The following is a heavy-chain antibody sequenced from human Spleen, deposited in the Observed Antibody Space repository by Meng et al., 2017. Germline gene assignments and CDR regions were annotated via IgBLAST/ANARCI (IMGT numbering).Heavy chain of an antibody. J-gene: IGHJ4*02. CDR1: GGSFSDYY. CDR3: ARGPTTMAHDFDY. D-gene: IGHD4-11*01. CDR2: INHSGST. V-gene: IGHV4-34*01. Sequence: QLQRQQGGAGLLKPSETLFLTCVVSGGSFSDYYWSWIRQPPGKGLEWIGEINHSGSTNYNPSLESRATISVDTSQNNLSLKLSSVTAADSAVYYCARGPTTMAHDFDYWGQGTLVTVSS.